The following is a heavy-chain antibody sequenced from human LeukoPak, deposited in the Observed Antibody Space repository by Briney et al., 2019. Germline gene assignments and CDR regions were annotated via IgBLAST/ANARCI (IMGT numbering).Heavy chain of an antibody. Sequence: GGSLRLSCAASGFTFSDYYMSWIRQAPGKGLEWVSVIYSGGSTYYADSVKGRFTISRDNSKNTLYLQMNSLRAEDTAVYYCARVLCEVTRYYYYMDVWGKGTTVTVSS. CDR1: GFTFSDYY. CDR3: ARVLCEVTRYYYYMDV. V-gene: IGHV3-53*01. CDR2: IYSGGST. D-gene: IGHD4-23*01. J-gene: IGHJ6*03.